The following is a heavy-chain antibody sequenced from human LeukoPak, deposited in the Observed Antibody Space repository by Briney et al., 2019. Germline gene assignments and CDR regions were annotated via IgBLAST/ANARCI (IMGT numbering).Heavy chain of an antibody. CDR3: AKVGDYYGSGSYSILDY. CDR1: GFTFNSYA. J-gene: IGHJ4*02. CDR2: ISGSGGST. D-gene: IGHD3-10*01. Sequence: GGSLRLSCAASGFTFNSYAMSWVRQAPGKGLEWVSAISGSGGSTYYADSVKGRFTISRDNSKNTLYLQMNSLRAEDTAVYYCAKVGDYYGSGSYSILDYWGQGTLVTVSS. V-gene: IGHV3-23*01.